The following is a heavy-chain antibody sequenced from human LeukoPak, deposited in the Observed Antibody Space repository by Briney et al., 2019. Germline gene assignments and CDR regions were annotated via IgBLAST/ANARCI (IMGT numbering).Heavy chain of an antibody. CDR2: FDPEDGET. J-gene: IGHJ3*02. V-gene: IGHV1-24*01. CDR1: GYTLTELS. CDR3: ATDHSENYDAFDI. D-gene: IGHD1-7*01. Sequence: ASVKVSCRVSGYTLTELSMHWVRQAPGKGLEWMGGFDPEDGETIYAQKFQGRVTMTEDTSTDTAYMELSSLRSEDTAVYYCATDHSENYDAFDIWGQGTMVTVSS.